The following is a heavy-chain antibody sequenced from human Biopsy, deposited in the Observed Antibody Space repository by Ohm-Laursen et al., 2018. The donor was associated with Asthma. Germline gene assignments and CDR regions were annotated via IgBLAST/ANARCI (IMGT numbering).Heavy chain of an antibody. CDR1: GFTFSTYA. J-gene: IGHJ3*02. CDR3: VRDGTDDAFDI. D-gene: IGHD1-1*01. Sequence: SLRLSCAASGFTFSTYAIHWVRQAPGKGLEWVGVISRDASTQDYADSVKGRFTMARDNSKNTLDLQMNSLREEDTAVYYCVRDGTDDAFDIWGQGTVVSVSS. V-gene: IGHV3-30*01. CDR2: ISRDASTQ.